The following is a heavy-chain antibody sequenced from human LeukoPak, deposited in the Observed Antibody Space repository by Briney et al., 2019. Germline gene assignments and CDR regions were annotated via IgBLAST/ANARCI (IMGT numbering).Heavy chain of an antibody. CDR2: INPNSGGT. CDR3: ARPYYYGSGSPFDY. CDR1: GYTFTGYY. V-gene: IGHV1-2*02. Sequence: ASVKVSCKASGYTFTGYYMHWVRQAPGQGPEWMGWINPNSGGTNYAQKFQGRVTMTRDTSISTAYMELSRLRSDDTAVYYCARPYYYGSGSPFDYWGQGTLVTVSS. J-gene: IGHJ4*02. D-gene: IGHD3-10*01.